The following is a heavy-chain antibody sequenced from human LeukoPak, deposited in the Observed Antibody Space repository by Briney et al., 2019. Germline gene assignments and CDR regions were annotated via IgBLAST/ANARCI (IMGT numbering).Heavy chain of an antibody. CDR1: GFTFSSYA. J-gene: IGHJ3*02. Sequence: GESLRLSCAASGFTFSSYAMHWVRQAPGKGLEWVAVISYDGSNKYYADSVKGRLTISRDNAKNPLYLQMNSLRAEDTAVYYCARGVSGWNAFDIWGQGTMVTVSS. V-gene: IGHV3-30-3*01. CDR3: ARGVSGWNAFDI. CDR2: ISYDGSNK. D-gene: IGHD6-6*01.